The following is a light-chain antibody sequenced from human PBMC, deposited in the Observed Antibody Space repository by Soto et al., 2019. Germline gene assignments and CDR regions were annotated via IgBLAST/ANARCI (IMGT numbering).Light chain of an antibody. CDR2: GAS. Sequence: EIVLTQSPGTLSLSPWERATLSCRASQSVSNNYLAWYQQKPGQAPRLLIYGASNRATGIPDRFSGSGSGTDFTLTISRLEPDDFAVYYCQQYHISPFTFGQGTRLEIK. J-gene: IGKJ5*01. CDR1: QSVSNNY. V-gene: IGKV3-20*01. CDR3: QQYHISPFT.